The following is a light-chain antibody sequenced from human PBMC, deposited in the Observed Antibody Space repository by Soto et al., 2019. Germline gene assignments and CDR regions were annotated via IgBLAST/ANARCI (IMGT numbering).Light chain of an antibody. J-gene: IGKJ5*01. CDR1: QSFRGL. V-gene: IGKV3-11*01. CDR3: QQRHMWPIT. Sequence: EVVLTHSPVTLSLSPGERATLSFRASQSFRGLLAWYQQKPGQAPRLFIYDAYNRATGIPPRFSGSGSGTDFTLTISSLEPEDSAVYYCQQRHMWPITFGQGTRLEIK. CDR2: DAY.